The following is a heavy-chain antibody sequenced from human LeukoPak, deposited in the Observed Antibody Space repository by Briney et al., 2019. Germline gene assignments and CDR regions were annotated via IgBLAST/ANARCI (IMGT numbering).Heavy chain of an antibody. Sequence: SETLSLTCTVSGGSISSYYWSWIRQPAGKGLEWIGYIYSSGSASYNPSLISRVTILVDTSKNQFSLTLTSVTAADTAVYYCARDLTVATRNAFDIWGQGTMVTVSS. V-gene: IGHV4-59*01. CDR3: ARDLTVATRNAFDI. CDR1: GGSISSYY. CDR2: IYSSGSA. D-gene: IGHD5-12*01. J-gene: IGHJ3*02.